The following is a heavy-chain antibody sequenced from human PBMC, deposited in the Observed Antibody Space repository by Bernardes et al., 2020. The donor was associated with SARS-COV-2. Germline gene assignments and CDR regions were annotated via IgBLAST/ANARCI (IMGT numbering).Heavy chain of an antibody. V-gene: IGHV3-53*01. CDR2: IYSGGSA. Sequence: VGALILSCAASGGTVRTTYMMWVRQAPGPGLAWVSLIYSGGSAPYADSVRGRFTTSRDNSKDTLYLQMNSLGADDTAVYYCARGGDTYYWAMDVWGQGTTVTVSS. J-gene: IGHJ6*02. D-gene: IGHD3-10*01. CDR1: GGTVRTTY. CDR3: ARGGDTYYWAMDV.